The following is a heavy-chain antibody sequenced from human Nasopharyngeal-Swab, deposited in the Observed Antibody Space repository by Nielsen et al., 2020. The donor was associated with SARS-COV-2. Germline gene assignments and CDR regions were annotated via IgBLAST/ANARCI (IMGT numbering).Heavy chain of an antibody. CDR3: ARDLTDSIGLDFDY. J-gene: IGHJ4*02. D-gene: IGHD3-22*01. Sequence: GESLKISCGASGFTFSSYWMSWVRQAPGKGLEWVANINQDGSTKYYVDSVKGRFTVSRDNAENSLYLQMNSLRAEGTAVYYCARDLTDSIGLDFDYWGQGALVTVSS. CDR2: INQDGSTK. V-gene: IGHV3-7*04. CDR1: GFTFSSYW.